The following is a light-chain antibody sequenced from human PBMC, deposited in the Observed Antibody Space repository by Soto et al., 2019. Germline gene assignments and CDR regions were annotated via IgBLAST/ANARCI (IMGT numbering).Light chain of an antibody. Sequence: DIQMTQSPSSLSASVGDSVTITCRASQDISSYLNWYQQKPGKAPKLLIYAASTLHSGVPSRFSGSESGTEFTLTISSLQPEDFATYYCQQTCSTLFTFGPGTKVDFK. CDR3: QQTCSTLFT. CDR1: QDISSY. V-gene: IGKV1-39*01. J-gene: IGKJ3*01. CDR2: AAS.